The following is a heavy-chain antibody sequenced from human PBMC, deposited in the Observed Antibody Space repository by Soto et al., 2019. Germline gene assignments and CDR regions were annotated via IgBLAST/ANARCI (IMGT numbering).Heavy chain of an antibody. Sequence: DVQLLDSGGGLVQPGGSLRLSCAASGFTFNNYAMSWVRQAPGKELEWVSTISVSGANTYYADSVKGRFTISRDDSKNTLYLQMNSLGAEDTAVYYCAKDLGLGVIAGYPHDCWGQGTLVTVSS. CDR3: AKDLGLGVIAGYPHDC. CDR2: ISVSGANT. J-gene: IGHJ4*02. D-gene: IGHD3-9*01. V-gene: IGHV3-23*01. CDR1: GFTFNNYA.